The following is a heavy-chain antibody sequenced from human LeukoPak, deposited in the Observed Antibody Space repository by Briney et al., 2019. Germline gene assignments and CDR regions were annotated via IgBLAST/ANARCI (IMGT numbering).Heavy chain of an antibody. D-gene: IGHD2-21*01. CDR1: GYSLTSYW. CDR2: IYPGDSDT. Sequence: GESLKISCKGSGYSLTSYWIGWVRQMPGKGLEWMGIIYPGDSDTRYSPSFQGQVTISADKSISTAYLQWSSLKASDTAMYYCASGSYCGGDCYYDAFDIWGQGTMVTVSS. J-gene: IGHJ3*02. V-gene: IGHV5-51*01. CDR3: ASGSYCGGDCYYDAFDI.